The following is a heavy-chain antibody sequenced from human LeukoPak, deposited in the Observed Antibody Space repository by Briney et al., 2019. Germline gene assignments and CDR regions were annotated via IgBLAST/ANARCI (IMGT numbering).Heavy chain of an antibody. CDR1: GFTFSSYS. CDR2: ISSSSSYI. Sequence: GGSLRLSCAASGFTFSSYSMNWVRQAPGKGLGWVSSISSSSSYIYYADSVKGRFTISRDNAKNSLYLQMNSLRAEDTAVYYCARGIAGSFDYWGQGTLVTVSS. V-gene: IGHV3-21*01. J-gene: IGHJ4*02. CDR3: ARGIAGSFDY. D-gene: IGHD6-13*01.